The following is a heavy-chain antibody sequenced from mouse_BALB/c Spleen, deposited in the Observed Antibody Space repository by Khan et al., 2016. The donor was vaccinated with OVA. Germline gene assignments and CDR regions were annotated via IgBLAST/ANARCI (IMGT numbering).Heavy chain of an antibody. CDR2: IYPGDGNT. CDR1: GYTFTSYW. CDR3: ARGGITTGYFNY. J-gene: IGHJ2*01. D-gene: IGHD1-1*01. Sequence: VQLQESGTELARPGASVKLSCKASGYTFTSYWMQWVKQRPGQGLEWIGAIYPGDGNTRYTQMFKGKATLTADKSSSTAYMQLSSLASEDSAVYYCARGGITTGYFNYWGQGTTLTVSS. V-gene: IGHV1-87*01.